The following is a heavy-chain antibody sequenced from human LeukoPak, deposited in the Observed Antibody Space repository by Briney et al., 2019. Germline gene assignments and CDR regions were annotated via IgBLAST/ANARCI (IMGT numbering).Heavy chain of an antibody. D-gene: IGHD6-6*01. Sequence: SETLSLTCTVSGGSISGYYWSWIRQPPGRGLEWIGYIHYSGSTNYNPSLRSRVTISVDTSKNQFSLKLSSVTAADTAVYYCAREYSSSSGKTFDIWGQGTMVTVAS. CDR3: AREYSSSSGKTFDI. CDR2: IHYSGST. V-gene: IGHV4-59*01. CDR1: GGSISGYY. J-gene: IGHJ3*02.